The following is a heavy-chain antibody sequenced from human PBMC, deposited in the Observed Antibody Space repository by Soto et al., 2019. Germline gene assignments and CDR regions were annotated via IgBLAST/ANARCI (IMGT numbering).Heavy chain of an antibody. CDR1: GFTFSNYA. V-gene: IGHV3-23*01. Sequence: EVQLLEAGGGLVQPGGSLRLSCTASGFTFSNYAMSCVRQAPGQGLEWVSAITRTDSTYYADSVRGRFTISRDNSRNTLYLQMTSLGAEDAALYYCAKALVGEVGATEYWGQGTLVTVSS. J-gene: IGHJ4*02. CDR3: AKALVGEVGATEY. CDR2: ITRTDST. D-gene: IGHD1-26*01.